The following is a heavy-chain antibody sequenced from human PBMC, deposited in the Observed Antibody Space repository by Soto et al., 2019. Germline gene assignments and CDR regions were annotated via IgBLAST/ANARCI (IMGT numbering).Heavy chain of an antibody. CDR2: IYYSGST. CDR1: WGTSIDVGDH. Sequence: SLTHCLTKTVAWGTSIDVGDHRSFIRQHPGKGLEWIGYIYYSGSTYYNPSLKSRVTISVDTSKNQFSLKLSSVTAADTAVYYCARETLDAFDIWRQGTMVTVSS. CDR3: ARETLDAFDI. V-gene: IGHV4-31*02. J-gene: IGHJ3*02.